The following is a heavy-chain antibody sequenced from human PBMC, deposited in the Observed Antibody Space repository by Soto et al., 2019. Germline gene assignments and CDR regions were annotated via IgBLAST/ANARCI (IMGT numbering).Heavy chain of an antibody. CDR3: ARDPPWYGDYRPLFDY. CDR2: ISAYNGNT. Sequence: QVQLVQSGAEVKKPGASVKVSCKASGYTFTSYGISWVRQAPGQGLEWMGWISAYNGNTNYAQKLHGRVTMTTDPSTSTAYMELRSPRSDDTAVYYCARDPPWYGDYRPLFDYWGQGTLVTVSS. CDR1: GYTFTSYG. D-gene: IGHD4-17*01. V-gene: IGHV1-18*04. J-gene: IGHJ4*02.